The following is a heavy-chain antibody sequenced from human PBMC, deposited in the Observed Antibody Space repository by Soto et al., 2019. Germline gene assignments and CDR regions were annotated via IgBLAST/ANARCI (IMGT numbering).Heavy chain of an antibody. D-gene: IGHD3-10*01. J-gene: IGHJ5*02. CDR1: GYTFTGFS. V-gene: IGHV1-18*01. CDR2: ISPYNGNT. CDR3: GSILYGSGRYRGFDP. Sequence: QLVQSGAEVKEPGASVKVSCRASGYTFTGFSITWVRQAPGQGLEWMGWISPYNGNTNYVRKCQDRVTMTTDKSTSTAALELRSLRSDDTAVYYCGSILYGSGRYRGFDPWGQGTLVTVSS.